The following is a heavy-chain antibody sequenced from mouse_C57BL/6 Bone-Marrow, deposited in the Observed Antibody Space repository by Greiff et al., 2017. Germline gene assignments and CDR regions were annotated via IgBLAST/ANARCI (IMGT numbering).Heavy chain of an antibody. D-gene: IGHD1-1*01. V-gene: IGHV1-19*01. CDR1: GYTFTDYY. CDR3: ARARAYYYGSSWFAY. Sequence: EVQLVESGPVLVKPGASVKMSCKASGYTFTDYYMNWVKQSHGKSLEWIGVINPYNGGTSYNQKFKGKATLTVDKSSSTAYMELNSLTSEDSAVYYCARARAYYYGSSWFAYWGEGTLVTVSA. J-gene: IGHJ3*01. CDR2: INPYNGGT.